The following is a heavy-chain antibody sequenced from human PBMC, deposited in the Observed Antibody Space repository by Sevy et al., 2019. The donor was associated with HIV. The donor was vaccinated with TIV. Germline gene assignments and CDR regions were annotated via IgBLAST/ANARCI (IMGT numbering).Heavy chain of an antibody. CDR2: IKSKADGGKK. CDR3: STDPIIVLLVTDGMDV. D-gene: IGHD2-8*02. J-gene: IGHJ6*02. CDR1: GFTFSNAW. Sequence: GGSLRLSCAASGFTFSNAWMSWVRQAPGKGLEWVARIKSKADGGKKDYAAPVKGRFTISRDDSKNTLYLQMNSLKSEETAVYYCSTDPIIVLLVTDGMDVWGQGTTVTVSS. V-gene: IGHV3-15*01.